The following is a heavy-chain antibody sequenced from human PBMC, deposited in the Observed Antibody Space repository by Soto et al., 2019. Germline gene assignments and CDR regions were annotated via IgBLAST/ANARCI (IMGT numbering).Heavy chain of an antibody. D-gene: IGHD6-13*01. Sequence: GGSLRLSCAASGFTFDDYAMHWVRQAPGKGLEWVSGISWNSGSIGYADSVKGRFTISRDNAKNSLYLQMNSLRAEDTALYYCAKTGVSRSSWHRGVYYYYYMDVWGKGTTVTVSS. CDR1: GFTFDDYA. J-gene: IGHJ6*03. V-gene: IGHV3-9*01. CDR3: AKTGVSRSSWHRGVYYYYYMDV. CDR2: ISWNSGSI.